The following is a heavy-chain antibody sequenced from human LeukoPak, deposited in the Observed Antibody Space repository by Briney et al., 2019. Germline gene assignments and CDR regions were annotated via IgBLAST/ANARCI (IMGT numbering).Heavy chain of an antibody. CDR3: VIAVAGYYYYGMDV. CDR2: ISGSGGST. CDR1: GFTFSSYA. V-gene: IGHV3-23*01. D-gene: IGHD6-19*01. Sequence: PGRSLRLSCAASGFTFSSYAMSWVRQAPGKGLEWVSAISGSGGSTYYADSVKGRFTISRDNSKNTLYLQMNSLRAEDTAVYYCVIAVAGYYYYGMDVWGQGTTVTVSS. J-gene: IGHJ6*02.